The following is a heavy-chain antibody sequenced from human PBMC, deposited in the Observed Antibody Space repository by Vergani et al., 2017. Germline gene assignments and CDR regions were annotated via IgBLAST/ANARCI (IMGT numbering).Heavy chain of an antibody. D-gene: IGHD6-13*01. CDR1: GFSFNSYW. Sequence: DVHLAESGGGFFQPGGSLRLSCSASGFSFNSYWMHWVRQVPGKGLLWVSRIKSDGSITAYADSVKGRFTISRDNAQNTLYLQMNSLRVEDMALYYCAKGGAAGTLFDYWGQGTLVTVSS. CDR2: IKSDGSIT. CDR3: AKGGAAGTLFDY. V-gene: IGHV3-74*03. J-gene: IGHJ4*02.